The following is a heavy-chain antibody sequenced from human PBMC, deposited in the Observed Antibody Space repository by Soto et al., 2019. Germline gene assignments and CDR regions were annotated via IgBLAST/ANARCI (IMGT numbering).Heavy chain of an antibody. CDR1: GGSFSGYY. Sequence: QVQLQQWGAGLLKPSETLSLTCPVYGGSFSGYYWNWIRQPPGKGLEWIGELNHSGNTTYNPSLKGRVTISVDMSKSQYYLKLSSVTAAVTGVYYCARRRRWCQVQGNAFDIWGQGTMVSVSS. D-gene: IGHD2-8*02. CDR3: ARRRRWCQVQGNAFDI. CDR2: LNHSGNT. J-gene: IGHJ3*02. V-gene: IGHV4-34*01.